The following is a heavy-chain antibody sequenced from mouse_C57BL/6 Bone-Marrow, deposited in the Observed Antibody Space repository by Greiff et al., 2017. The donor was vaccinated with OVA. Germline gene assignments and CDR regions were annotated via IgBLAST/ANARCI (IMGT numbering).Heavy chain of an antibody. V-gene: IGHV1-42*01. J-gene: IGHJ1*03. CDR2: INPSTGGT. D-gene: IGHD4-1*01. CDR1: GYSFTGYY. Sequence: EVHLVESGPELVKPGASVKISCKASGYSFTGYYMNWVKQSPEKSLEWIGEINPSTGGTTYNQKFKAKATLTVDKSSSTAYMQLKSLTSEDSAVYYCARIYWGDWYFDVWGTGTTVTVSS. CDR3: ARIYWGDWYFDV.